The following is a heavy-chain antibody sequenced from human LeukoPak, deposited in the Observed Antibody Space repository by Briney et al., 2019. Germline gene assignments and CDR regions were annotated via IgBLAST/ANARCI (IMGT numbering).Heavy chain of an antibody. CDR1: GGSISIFY. D-gene: IGHD3-22*01. Sequence: SETLSLTCTVSGGSISIFYWAWVRQAPGKGLEWMAYIYYNQMTNYNPSLKSRVTISVDTSKSQVSLRLNSVTAADTAMYFCAGGGYFYVSSGYHPIGYWGQGTLVLVSS. CDR2: IYYNQMT. CDR3: AGGGYFYVSSGYHPIGY. J-gene: IGHJ4*02. V-gene: IGHV4-59*01.